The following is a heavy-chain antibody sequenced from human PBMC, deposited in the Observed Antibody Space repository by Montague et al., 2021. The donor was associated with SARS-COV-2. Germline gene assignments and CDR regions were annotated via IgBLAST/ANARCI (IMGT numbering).Heavy chain of an antibody. CDR3: VANGYYSLDF. J-gene: IGHJ4*02. D-gene: IGHD3-22*01. CDR2: IYHSGST. V-gene: IGHV4-38-2*02. Sequence: TLSLTCTVSGYSISTGYYWGWIRQPPGKGLEWIGTIYHSGSTYFNPSLKSRVTISVDTSKNQFSLKLRSVTAADTAIYYCVANGYYSLDFWGQGTLVTVSS. CDR1: GYSISTGYY.